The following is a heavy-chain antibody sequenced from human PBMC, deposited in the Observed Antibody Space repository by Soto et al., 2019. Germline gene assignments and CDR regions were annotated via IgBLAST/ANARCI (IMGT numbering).Heavy chain of an antibody. J-gene: IGHJ5*02. CDR1: GYSFTSYW. D-gene: IGHD3-9*01. V-gene: IGHV5-10-1*01. CDR3: SRRRNYDILTGYYPTQFGP. CDR2: IDPSDSYT. Sequence: GESLKISCKGSGYSFTSYWISWVRQMPGKGLEWMGRIDPSDSYTNYSPSFQGHVTISADKSISTAYLQWSSLKASDTAIYYCSRRRNYDILTGYYPTQFGPWGQGTLVTVSS.